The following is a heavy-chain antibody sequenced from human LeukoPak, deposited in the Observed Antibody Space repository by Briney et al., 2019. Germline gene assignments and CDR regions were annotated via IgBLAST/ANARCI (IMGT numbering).Heavy chain of an antibody. CDR1: GFTFSSYG. D-gene: IGHD3-10*01. CDR2: IRYDGSNK. Sequence: GGSLRLSCAASGFTFSSYGMHWVRHAPGKGLEWVAFIRYDGSNKYYAHSVKGRFTISRDNSKNTLYLQMNSLRAEDTAVYYCAKAKGVGYGSGTPGPCDYWGQGTLVTVSS. CDR3: AKAKGVGYGSGTPGPCDY. V-gene: IGHV3-30*02. J-gene: IGHJ4*02.